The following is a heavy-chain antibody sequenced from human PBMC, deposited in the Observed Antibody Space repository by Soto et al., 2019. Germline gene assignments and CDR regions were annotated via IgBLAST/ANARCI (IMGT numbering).Heavy chain of an antibody. V-gene: IGHV3-74*01. CDR3: ARDGGDGYNTALY. Sequence: GGSLRLSCAVSGLPFSSYWMHWIRQAPGQGLVWVSRINSDGSTTYYADSVKGRFTISRDNAKETVYLQMNSLRAEDTAVYYCARDGGDGYNTALYWGQGTLVTVSS. CDR1: GLPFSSYW. D-gene: IGHD5-12*01. J-gene: IGHJ4*02. CDR2: INSDGSTT.